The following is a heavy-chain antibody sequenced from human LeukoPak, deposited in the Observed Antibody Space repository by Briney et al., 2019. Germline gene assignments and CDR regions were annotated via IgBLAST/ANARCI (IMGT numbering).Heavy chain of an antibody. CDR3: TRNGDYYYYYMDV. CDR2: IRSKAYGGTT. Sequence: GGSLRLSCAASGFTFNSYHMNWVRQAPGKGLEWVGFIRSKAYGGTTEYAASVKGRFTISRDDSKSIAYLQMNSLKTEDTAVYYCTRNGDYYYYYMDVWGKGTTVTVSS. D-gene: IGHD4-17*01. V-gene: IGHV3-49*04. CDR1: GFTFNSYH. J-gene: IGHJ6*03.